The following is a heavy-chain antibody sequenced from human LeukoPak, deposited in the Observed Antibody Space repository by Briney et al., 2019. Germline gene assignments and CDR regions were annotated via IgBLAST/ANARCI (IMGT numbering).Heavy chain of an antibody. CDR2: INPGGDNT. CDR3: ARDPRASRGYMDV. CDR1: GYTFTNYY. J-gene: IGHJ6*03. V-gene: IGHV1-46*01. Sequence: ASVTVSCKASGYTFTNYYIHWVRQAPGQGLEWMGLINPGGDNTNYAQNFQGRVTMTRDMSTSTVYMELSSLRSEDTAVYYCARDPRASRGYMDVWGKGATVTVSS. D-gene: IGHD3-10*01.